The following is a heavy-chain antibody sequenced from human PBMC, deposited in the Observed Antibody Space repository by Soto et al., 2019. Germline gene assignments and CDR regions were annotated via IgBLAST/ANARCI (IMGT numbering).Heavy chain of an antibody. CDR1: GVSISSYF. J-gene: IGHJ4*02. D-gene: IGHD3-16*02. V-gene: IGHV4-59*01. CDR3: ARIGGYHGPLDY. Sequence: SETLSLTCSVSGVSISSYFWSWIRQPPGRGLEWIGYTYHRGSTNYSPSLKSRVAISLDTSENQFSLKVSSVTAADTAVYYCARIGGYHGPLDYWGQGTPVTVPS. CDR2: TYHRGST.